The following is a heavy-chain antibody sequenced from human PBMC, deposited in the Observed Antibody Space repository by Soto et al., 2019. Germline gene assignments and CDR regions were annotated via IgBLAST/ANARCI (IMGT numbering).Heavy chain of an antibody. J-gene: IGHJ4*02. CDR2: IIPIFGTT. CDR3: TREGEVAGFDY. CDR1: GGTFSSYA. Sequence: QVQLVQSGAEVKKAGSSVKVSCKASGGTFSSYAISWVRQAPGQGLEWMGVIIPIFGTTNYAQKFQGRVMITADESTSSVDMELSSLRSDDTAVYYCTREGEVAGFDYWGQGTLVTVSS. V-gene: IGHV1-69*12. D-gene: IGHD6-19*01.